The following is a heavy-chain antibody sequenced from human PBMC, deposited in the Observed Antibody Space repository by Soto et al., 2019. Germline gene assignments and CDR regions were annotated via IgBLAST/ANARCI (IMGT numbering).Heavy chain of an antibody. CDR3: ASQLLFRMVYATDDAFDI. CDR2: IGSSSSTI. CDR1: GFTFSSYS. Sequence: LRLSCAASGFTFSSYSMNWVRQAPGKGLEWVSYIGSSSSTIYYADSVKGRFTISRDNAKNSLYLQMNSLRDEDTAVYYCASQLLFRMVYATDDAFDIWGQGTMVTVSS. D-gene: IGHD2-8*01. V-gene: IGHV3-48*02. J-gene: IGHJ3*02.